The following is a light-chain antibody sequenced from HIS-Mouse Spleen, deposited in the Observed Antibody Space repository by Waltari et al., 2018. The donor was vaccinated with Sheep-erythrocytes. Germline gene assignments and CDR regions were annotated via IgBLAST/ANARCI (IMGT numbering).Light chain of an antibody. J-gene: IGKJ1*01. CDR3: QQYNSYPWT. Sequence: DIQMTQSPSTLSESVGDRVPITCRASQSISSWLDWYQQKPGKAPKLLIYKASSLESGVPSRFSGSGSGTEFTLTISSLQPDDFATYYCQQYNSYPWTFGQGTKVEIK. CDR2: KAS. CDR1: QSISSW. V-gene: IGKV1-5*03.